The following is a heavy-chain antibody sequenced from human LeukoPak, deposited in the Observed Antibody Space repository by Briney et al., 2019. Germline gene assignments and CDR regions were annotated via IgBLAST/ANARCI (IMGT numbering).Heavy chain of an antibody. CDR3: ARQHDSYYYYYIDV. CDR1: GASISSGSYS. Sequence: SQTLSLTCTVSGASISSGSYSWSWIRQPAGEGLEWIGRLYTSGITNYNSSLKSRITMSVDTSKNQFSLKLSSVTAADTAVYYCARQHDSYYYYYIDVRGSGTTVTVSS. V-gene: IGHV4-61*02. J-gene: IGHJ6*03. CDR2: LYTSGIT.